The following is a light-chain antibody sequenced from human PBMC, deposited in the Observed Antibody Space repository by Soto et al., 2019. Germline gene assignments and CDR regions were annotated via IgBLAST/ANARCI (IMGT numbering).Light chain of an antibody. CDR3: QQYNNWPPWT. V-gene: IGKV3D-15*01. J-gene: IGKJ1*01. CDR1: QSVKSN. CDR2: GAS. Sequence: IMMTQSPATLSVSPGERATLSCRASQSVKSNLAWYQQKPGQAPRLLIYGASTRATGIPARFSGSGSGTDFTLTISRLEPEDFAVYYCQQYNNWPPWTFGQGTKVDIK.